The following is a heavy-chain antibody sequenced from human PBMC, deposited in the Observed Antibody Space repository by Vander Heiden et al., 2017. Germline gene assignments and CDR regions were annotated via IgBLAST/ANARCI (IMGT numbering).Heavy chain of an antibody. CDR1: GFPFSMYW. V-gene: IGHV3-7*01. CDR3: ASGVTVTIYGFDI. D-gene: IGHD4-17*01. CDR2: IKQDGSEK. Sequence: EVQLVESGGGLDQPGGSLRRSCADSGFPFSMYWMRWVRQASGKGLEWVANIKQDGSEKNYVDSAKGRFTISRDNAKNSLYLQINSLRAEDTAVYYCASGVTVTIYGFDIWGQGTMVTVSS. J-gene: IGHJ3*02.